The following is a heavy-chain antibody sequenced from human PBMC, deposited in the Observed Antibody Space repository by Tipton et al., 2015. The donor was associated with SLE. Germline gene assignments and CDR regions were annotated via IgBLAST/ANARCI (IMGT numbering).Heavy chain of an antibody. J-gene: IGHJ4*02. V-gene: IGHV5-10-1*01. CDR2: IDPSDSYT. Sequence: QLVQSGAEVKKPGESLKISCKGSGYSFTSYWISWVRQMPGKGLEWMGRIDPSDSYTNYSPSFQGHVTISADKSISTAYLQWSSLKASDTAMYYCASREITFGGVIVTGDYWGQGTLVTVSS. D-gene: IGHD3-16*02. CDR1: GYSFTSYW. CDR3: ASREITFGGVIVTGDY.